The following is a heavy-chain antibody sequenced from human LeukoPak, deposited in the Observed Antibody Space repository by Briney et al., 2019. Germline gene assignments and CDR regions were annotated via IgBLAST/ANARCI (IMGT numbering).Heavy chain of an antibody. Sequence: ASVEVSCKVSGYTLTELSMHWVRQAPGKGLEWMGGFDPEEGETIYAQKFQGRVTMTEDTSTDTAYMELSSLRSEDTAVYYCATDPLSGSCHFDYWGQGTLVTVSS. V-gene: IGHV1-24*01. CDR1: GYTLTELS. D-gene: IGHD2-15*01. CDR2: FDPEEGET. J-gene: IGHJ4*02. CDR3: ATDPLSGSCHFDY.